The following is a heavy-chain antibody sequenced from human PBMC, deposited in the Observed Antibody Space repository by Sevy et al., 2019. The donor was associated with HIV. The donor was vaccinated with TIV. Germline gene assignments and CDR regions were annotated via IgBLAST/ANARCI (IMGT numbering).Heavy chain of an antibody. CDR2: INHSGST. D-gene: IGHD4-17*01. CDR3: ARGKPTTVDYYYMDV. Sequence: SETLSLTCAVYGGSFSGYYWSWIRQPPGKGLEWIGEINHSGSTNYNPSLKSRVTISVDTSKNQFSLKLSSVTAADTAVYYCARGKPTTVDYYYMDVWGKGNTVTVSS. CDR1: GGSFSGYY. V-gene: IGHV4-34*01. J-gene: IGHJ6*03.